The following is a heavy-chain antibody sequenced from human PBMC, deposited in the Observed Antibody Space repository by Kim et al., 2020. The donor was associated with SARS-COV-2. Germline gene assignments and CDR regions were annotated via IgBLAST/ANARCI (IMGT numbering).Heavy chain of an antibody. V-gene: IGHV3-30*07. Sequence: SGKGRFTISRANSKNTVYLQMNSLRAEATAVYYCARDRDGYSYGSSGMDVWGQGTTVTVSS. CDR3: ARDRDGYSYGSSGMDV. D-gene: IGHD5-18*01. J-gene: IGHJ6*02.